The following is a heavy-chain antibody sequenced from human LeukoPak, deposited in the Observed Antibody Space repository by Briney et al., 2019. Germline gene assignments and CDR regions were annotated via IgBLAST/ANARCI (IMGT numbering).Heavy chain of an antibody. CDR1: GFTFSSYW. CDR2: INGDGSDT. Sequence: TGGSLRLSCAASGFTFSSYWMHWVRQAPGKGLVWVSRINGDGSDTSYADSVRGRFTISRDNAKNTLFLQMNSLRAEDTAVYYCVRDPPEREELFDYWGQGTLVTFSS. CDR3: VRDPPEREELFDY. V-gene: IGHV3-74*01. D-gene: IGHD1-26*01. J-gene: IGHJ4*02.